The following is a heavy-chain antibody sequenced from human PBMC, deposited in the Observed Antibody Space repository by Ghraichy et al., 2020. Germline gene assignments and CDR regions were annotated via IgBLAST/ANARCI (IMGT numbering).Heavy chain of an antibody. Sequence: GESLNISCTASGFTFSNSWMHWVRQAPGKGLVWVSRINTDGSSITYADSVKGRFTISRDNAKNTLYLQMNSLKVADTAVYYCARENGYSSGWYDPWGQGTLVTVSS. J-gene: IGHJ5*02. V-gene: IGHV3-74*03. CDR3: ARENGYSSGWYDP. CDR2: INTDGSSI. CDR1: GFTFSNSW. D-gene: IGHD2-15*01.